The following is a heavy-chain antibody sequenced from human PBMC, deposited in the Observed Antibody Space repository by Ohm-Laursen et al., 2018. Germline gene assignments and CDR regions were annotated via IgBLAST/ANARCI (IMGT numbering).Heavy chain of an antibody. CDR1: GFSLSTARMG. CDR3: ARGYGDYPDFDY. Sequence: TQTLTLTCTVSGFSLSTARMGVSWIRQPPGKALEWLAHIFSNDEESYSTSLKSRLTISKDTSKSQIVLTMTNMDPVDTATYYCARGYGDYPDFDYWGQGTLVTVSS. D-gene: IGHD4-17*01. V-gene: IGHV2-26*01. CDR2: IFSNDEE. J-gene: IGHJ4*02.